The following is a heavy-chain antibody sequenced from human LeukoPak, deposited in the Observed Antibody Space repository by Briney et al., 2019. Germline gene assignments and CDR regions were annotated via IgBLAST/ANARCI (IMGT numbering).Heavy chain of an antibody. CDR3: ARGFGRP. Sequence: PGGSLRLSCVASGFTFRNYWMSWVRQAPGKGLEWVANIKQDGSDRRYVGSVEGRFTISRDNTKNSLYLQMNSLRAEDTAVYYCARGFGRPWGQGTMVTVSS. CDR2: IKQDGSDR. CDR1: GFTFRNYW. J-gene: IGHJ3*01. V-gene: IGHV3-7*01. D-gene: IGHD3-16*01.